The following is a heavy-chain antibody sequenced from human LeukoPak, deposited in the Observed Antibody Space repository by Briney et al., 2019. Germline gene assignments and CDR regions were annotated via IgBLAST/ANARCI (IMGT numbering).Heavy chain of an antibody. V-gene: IGHV4-61*02. CDR3: ARIGVRYSYDDY. CDR1: GGSISSGSYY. J-gene: IGHJ4*02. CDR2: IYTSGST. Sequence: SETLSLTCTVSGGSISSGSYYWSWIRQPAGKGLEWIGRIYTSGSTNYNPSLKSRVTISVDTSKNQFSLKLSSVTAADTAVYYCARIGVRYSYDDYWGQGTLVTVSS. D-gene: IGHD5-18*01.